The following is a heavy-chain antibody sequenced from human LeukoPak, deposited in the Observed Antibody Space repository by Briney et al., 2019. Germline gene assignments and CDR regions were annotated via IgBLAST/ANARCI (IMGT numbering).Heavy chain of an antibody. Sequence: EASVKVSCKASGGTFSSYAISWVRQAPGQGLEWMGGIIPIFGTANYAQKFQGRVTITADESTSTAYMGLSSLRSEDTAVYYCARESTMVRGVIPNWGQGTLVTVSS. CDR3: ARESTMVRGVIPN. CDR1: GGTFSSYA. V-gene: IGHV1-69*01. CDR2: IIPIFGTA. J-gene: IGHJ4*02. D-gene: IGHD3-10*01.